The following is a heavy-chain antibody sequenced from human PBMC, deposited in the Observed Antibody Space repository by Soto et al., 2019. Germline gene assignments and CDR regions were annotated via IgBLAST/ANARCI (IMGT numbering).Heavy chain of an antibody. CDR1: GGTFSSYA. J-gene: IGHJ6*01. Sequence: QVQLVQSGAEVKKPGSSVKVSCKASGGTFSSYAISWVRQAPGQGLEWMGGIIPISETTNYAQKFQGRVTITADDSQSTAYMELSSLRSEDTAVYYCARSQGSSTSLEIYYYYYYGMDVWGHGTTVTVSS. CDR2: IIPISETT. D-gene: IGHD2-2*01. CDR3: ARSQGSSTSLEIYYYYYYGMDV. V-gene: IGHV1-69*01.